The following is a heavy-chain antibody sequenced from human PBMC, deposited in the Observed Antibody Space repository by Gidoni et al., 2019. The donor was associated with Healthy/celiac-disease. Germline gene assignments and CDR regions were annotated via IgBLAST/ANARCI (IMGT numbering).Heavy chain of an antibody. CDR2: NYYSGST. CDR1: VRPISSGCYY. Sequence: QVQLQESCPGLVKPSQALSLTCTFSVRPISSGCYYWSWIRQNPGKGLEWSGYNYYSGSTYYNPALKSRVTISVDTSKNQFSLKLSSVTAADTAVYYCARGGEWFRELLSYFDYWGQGTLVTVSS. CDR3: ARGGEWFRELLSYFDY. V-gene: IGHV4-31*03. D-gene: IGHD3-10*01. J-gene: IGHJ4*02.